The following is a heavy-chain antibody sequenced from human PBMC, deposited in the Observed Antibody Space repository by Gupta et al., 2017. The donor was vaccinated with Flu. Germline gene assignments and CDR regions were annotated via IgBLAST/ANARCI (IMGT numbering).Heavy chain of an antibody. D-gene: IGHD6-19*01. CDR3: AETFLPGNAVAGRGYFDS. Sequence: VEVVESGGGLVRPGASVRLPCAVPELRLSTYAMCWVRLGPGRGREWVSGISGSGGSTYYTDSVKGRFTVSRDNSKNTLYLQMNSLRVEDTAVYYCAETFLPGNAVAGRGYFDSWGQGTLVTVSS. CDR1: ELRLSTYA. V-gene: IGHV3-23*04. CDR2: ISGSGGST. J-gene: IGHJ4*02.